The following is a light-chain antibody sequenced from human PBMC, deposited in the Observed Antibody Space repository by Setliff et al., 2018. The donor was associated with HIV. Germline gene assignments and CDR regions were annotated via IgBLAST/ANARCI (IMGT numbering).Light chain of an antibody. J-gene: IGLJ1*01. CDR1: SSDVGGYNS. V-gene: IGLV2-14*01. Sequence: QSALTQPASVSGSPGQSITISCTGTSSDVGGYNSVSWYQQHPGKAPKLMIYEVSNRPSGVSNRFSGSKSGNTASLTISGLQAEDEADYYCSSYTSSFTRVFGTGTKVTVL. CDR2: EVS. CDR3: SSYTSSFTRV.